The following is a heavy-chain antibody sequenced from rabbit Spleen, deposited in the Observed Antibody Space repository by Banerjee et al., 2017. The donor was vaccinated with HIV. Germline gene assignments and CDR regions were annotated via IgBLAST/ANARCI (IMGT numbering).Heavy chain of an antibody. J-gene: IGHJ4*01. Sequence: QSLEESGGDLVKPEGSLKLSCTASGFSFSNKAVMCWVRQAPGKGLEWIACINIATGKSVYASWAKGRFTMSRTSSTTVTLQMTSLTAADTATYFCARDLVAVIGWNFNLWGQGTLVTVS. CDR3: ARDLVAVIGWNFNL. CDR1: GFSFSNKAV. CDR2: INIATGKS. D-gene: IGHD1-1*01. V-gene: IGHV1S40*01.